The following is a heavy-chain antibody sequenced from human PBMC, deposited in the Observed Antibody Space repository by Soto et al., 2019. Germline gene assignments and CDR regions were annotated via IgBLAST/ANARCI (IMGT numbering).Heavy chain of an antibody. CDR2: IYSGGST. CDR3: ARDTYYYDSSGQPY. D-gene: IGHD3-22*01. J-gene: IGHJ1*01. V-gene: IGHV3-53*01. Sequence: EVQLVESGGGLIQPGGSLRVSCAASGFTVSRSYMSWVRQAPGKGLEWVSVIYSGGSTNYADSVKGRFTISRDNSKNTLYLQMNRLTVEDTAVYSCARDTYYYDSSGQPYWGQGNLVTVSS. CDR1: GFTVSRSY.